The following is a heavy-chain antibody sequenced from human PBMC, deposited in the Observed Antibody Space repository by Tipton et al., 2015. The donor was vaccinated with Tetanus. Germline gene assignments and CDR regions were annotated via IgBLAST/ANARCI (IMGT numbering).Heavy chain of an antibody. D-gene: IGHD5-12*01. Sequence: TLSLTCTVSGGSVRSGDYDWNWIRQPPGKGLEWIGYVHYSGRTNKSPSLKSRVTLSIDKSKNQFSLRLTSVTTADTAVYYCARANNDYPKKGPFDYWGQGARVIVSS. V-gene: IGHV4-61*08. CDR1: GGSVRSGDYD. CDR3: ARANNDYPKKGPFDY. J-gene: IGHJ4*02. CDR2: VHYSGRT.